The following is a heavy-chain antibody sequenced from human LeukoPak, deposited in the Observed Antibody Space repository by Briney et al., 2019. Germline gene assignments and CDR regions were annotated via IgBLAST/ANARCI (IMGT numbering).Heavy chain of an antibody. CDR3: ARDRLYSSSWYVFHYYYYGMDV. J-gene: IGHJ6*02. CDR1: GGSISSYY. Sequence: SETLSLTCTVSGGSISSYYWSWIRQPPGKGLEWIGYIYYSGSTNYNPSLKSRVTISVDTSKNQFSLKLSSVTAADTAVYYCARDRLYSSSWYVFHYYYYGMDVWGQGTTVTVSS. D-gene: IGHD6-13*01. V-gene: IGHV4-59*01. CDR2: IYYSGST.